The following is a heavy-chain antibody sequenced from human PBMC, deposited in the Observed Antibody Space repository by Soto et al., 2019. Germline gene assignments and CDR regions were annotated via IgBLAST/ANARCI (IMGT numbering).Heavy chain of an antibody. CDR1: GFTFSSSA. CDR3: AKDWQPPLSPYYYYGMDV. V-gene: IGHV3-30*18. Sequence: GGSLRLSCAASGFTFSSSAMHWVRQAPGKGLEWVAVISYDGNNKYYADSVKGRFTISRDNSKNTLYLQMNSLRPEDTAVYYCAKDWQPPLSPYYYYGMDVWGQGTTVTVSS. D-gene: IGHD6-13*01. CDR2: ISYDGNNK. J-gene: IGHJ6*02.